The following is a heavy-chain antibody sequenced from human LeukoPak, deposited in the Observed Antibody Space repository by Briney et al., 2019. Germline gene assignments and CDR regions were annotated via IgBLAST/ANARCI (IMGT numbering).Heavy chain of an antibody. CDR3: ARSSGWLDY. V-gene: IGHV6-1*01. D-gene: IGHD6-19*01. CDR1: GDSVSSNSAA. CDR2: TYYRSKWYN. Sequence: SQTFSLTCAISGDSVSSNSAAWNWIRQSPSRGLEWLGRTYYRSKWYNAYTLSVRSRITINPDTSKNQFSLQLNSVTPEDTAVYFCARSSGWLDYWGQGTLVTVSS. J-gene: IGHJ4*02.